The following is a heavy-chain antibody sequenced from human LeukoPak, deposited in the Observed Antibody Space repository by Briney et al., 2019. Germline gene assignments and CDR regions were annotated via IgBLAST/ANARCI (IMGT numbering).Heavy chain of an antibody. Sequence: GESLKISCQSSGYSFTTYWTAWVRQVPGKGLEWMGIIYPGDSDTRYSPSFQGQVTISADKSITTAYLQWSSLKASDTAMYYCARRMIGLNGYFDYWGQGTLVTVSS. CDR3: ARRMIGLNGYFDY. D-gene: IGHD3-22*01. J-gene: IGHJ4*02. V-gene: IGHV5-51*01. CDR2: IYPGDSDT. CDR1: GYSFTTYW.